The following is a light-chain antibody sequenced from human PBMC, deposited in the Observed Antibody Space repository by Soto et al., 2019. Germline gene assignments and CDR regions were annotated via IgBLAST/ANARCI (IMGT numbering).Light chain of an antibody. J-gene: IGKJ2*02. V-gene: IGKV3-20*01. CDR2: DAS. CDR3: QQYGSSLCT. Sequence: EIVLTQSPGTLSLSPGERATLSCRASQSISNNYLAWYQQKPGQAPRLLIFDASFRATGIPDRFGGSGSGTDFTLTISRLEPEDFAVYYCQQYGSSLCTFGQGTKLEIK. CDR1: QSISNNY.